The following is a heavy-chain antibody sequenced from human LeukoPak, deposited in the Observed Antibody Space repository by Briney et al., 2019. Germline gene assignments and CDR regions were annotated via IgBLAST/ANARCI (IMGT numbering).Heavy chain of an antibody. V-gene: IGHV1-2*04. CDR2: INLNSGGT. Sequence: ASVKVSCKASGYTFTGYYMHWVRQAPGQGLEWMGWINLNSGGTNYAQKFQGWVTMTRDTSISTAYMELSRLRSDDTAVYYCARARAVAGTGFDYWGQGTLVTVSS. D-gene: IGHD6-19*01. CDR1: GYTFTGYY. J-gene: IGHJ4*02. CDR3: ARARAVAGTGFDY.